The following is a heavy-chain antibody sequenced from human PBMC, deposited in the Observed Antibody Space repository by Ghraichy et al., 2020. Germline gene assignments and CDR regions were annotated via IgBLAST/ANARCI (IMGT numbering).Heavy chain of an antibody. D-gene: IGHD5-18*01. J-gene: IGHJ5*02. Sequence: SETLSLTCTVSGGSISSYYWSWIRQPPGKGLEWIGYIYYSGSTNYNPSLKSRVTISVDTSKNQFSLKLSSVTAADTAVYYCARGFGPRRGYSYVQGNWFDPWGQGTLVTVSS. CDR2: IYYSGST. V-gene: IGHV4-59*01. CDR3: ARGFGPRRGYSYVQGNWFDP. CDR1: GGSISSYY.